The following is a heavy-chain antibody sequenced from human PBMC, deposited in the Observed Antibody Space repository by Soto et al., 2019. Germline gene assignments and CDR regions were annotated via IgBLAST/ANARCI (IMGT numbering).Heavy chain of an antibody. Sequence: SETLSLTCSVSGGSISSGDYFWSWIRQPPGKGLEWIGYTYYSGNTNYNPSLKRRVTISVDTSKNQFSLKLNSVTAADTAVYYCAREVDSFDYWGQGTRVTVSP. V-gene: IGHV4-30-4*01. J-gene: IGHJ4*02. CDR2: TYYSGNT. CDR1: GGSISSGDYF. D-gene: IGHD2-2*01. CDR3: AREVDSFDY.